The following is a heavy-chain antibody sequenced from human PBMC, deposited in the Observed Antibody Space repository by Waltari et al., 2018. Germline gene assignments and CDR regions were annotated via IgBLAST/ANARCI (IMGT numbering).Heavy chain of an antibody. D-gene: IGHD2-15*01. CDR1: GYTFTGCY. V-gene: IGHV1-2*02. J-gene: IGHJ5*02. CDR3: ARGKCSGGSCRYNWFDP. CDR2: INPNRGGT. Sequence: QVQLVQSGAEVKKPGASVKVSCKASGYTFTGCYMHWVRQAPGQGLEWMGWINPNRGGTNYAQKFQGRVTMTRDTSISTAYMELSRLRSDDTAVYYCARGKCSGGSCRYNWFDPWGQGTLVTVSS.